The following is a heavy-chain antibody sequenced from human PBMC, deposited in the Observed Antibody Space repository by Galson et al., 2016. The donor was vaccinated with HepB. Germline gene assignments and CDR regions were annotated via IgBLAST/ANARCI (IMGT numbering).Heavy chain of an antibody. CDR3: ARGVGTHFWGGYYFDY. D-gene: IGHD3-3*02. CDR2: IIPIFGTA. CDR1: GGTFSSYA. Sequence: SVKVSCKASGGTFSSYAISWVRQAPGQGLEWMGGIIPIFGTANYAQKFQGRVTITADESTTTAYMELSSLRSDDTAVYYCARGVGTHFWGGYYFDYWGQGTLVTVSS. V-gene: IGHV1-69*13. J-gene: IGHJ4*02.